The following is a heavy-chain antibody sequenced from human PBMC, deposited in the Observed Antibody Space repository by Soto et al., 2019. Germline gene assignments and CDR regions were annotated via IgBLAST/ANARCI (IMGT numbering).Heavy chain of an antibody. J-gene: IGHJ3*02. CDR2: ISGSGGST. CDR3: AKTPWGLGPSFPFDI. CDR1: GFAFSNYA. V-gene: IGHV3-23*01. Sequence: GGSLRLSCGASGFAFSNYAMSWVRQAPGKGLEWVSGISGSGGSTYYADSVKGRFTISRDNSKNTLYLQMNSLRAADTAVYYCAKTPWGLGPSFPFDIWGQGTVVTVSS. D-gene: IGHD7-27*01.